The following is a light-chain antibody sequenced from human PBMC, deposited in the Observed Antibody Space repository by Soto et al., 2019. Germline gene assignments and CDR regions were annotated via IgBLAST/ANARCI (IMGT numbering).Light chain of an antibody. J-gene: IGLJ1*01. CDR1: SSDVGGYNY. V-gene: IGLV2-14*01. CDR2: NVS. CDR3: SSYTLSDTYV. Sequence: QSVLTQPASVSGSPGQSITISCTGTSSDVGGYNYVSWYQQHPGKAPKVMINNVSNRPSGVSNRFSGSKSGNTASLTISGLQAEDEADYYCSSYTLSDTYVFGTGTKLTVL.